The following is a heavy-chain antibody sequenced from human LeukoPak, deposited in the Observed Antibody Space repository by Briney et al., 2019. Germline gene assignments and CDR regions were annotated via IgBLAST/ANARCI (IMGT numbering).Heavy chain of an antibody. Sequence: SETLSLTCTVSGGSISSYYWSWIRQPAGKGLEWIGRIYTSGSTNYNPSLKSRVTISVDKSKNQFSLKLSSVTAADPAVYYCARENSLWCSSTSCPPFQFDPWGQGTLVTVSS. V-gene: IGHV4-4*07. CDR1: GGSISSYY. CDR3: ARENSLWCSSTSCPPFQFDP. D-gene: IGHD2-2*01. CDR2: IYTSGST. J-gene: IGHJ5*02.